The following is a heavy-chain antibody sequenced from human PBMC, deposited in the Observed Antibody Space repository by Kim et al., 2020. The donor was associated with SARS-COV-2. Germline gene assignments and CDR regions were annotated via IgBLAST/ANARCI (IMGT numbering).Heavy chain of an antibody. CDR2: ISSSSSTI. D-gene: IGHD4-17*01. J-gene: IGHJ3*02. V-gene: IGHV3-48*04. CDR1: GFTFSSYS. Sequence: GGSLRLSCAASGFTFSSYSMNWVRQAPGKGLEWVSYISSSSSTIYYADSVKGRFTISRDNAKNSLYLQMNSLRAEDTAVYYCARDRWTTVVKWWKDDAFDIWGQGTMVTVSS. CDR3: ARDRWTTVVKWWKDDAFDI.